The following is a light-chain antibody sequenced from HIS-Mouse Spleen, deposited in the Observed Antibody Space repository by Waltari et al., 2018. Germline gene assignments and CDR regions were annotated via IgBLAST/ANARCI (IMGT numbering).Light chain of an antibody. CDR3: QQYDNLP. Sequence: DIKMTQSPSSLSASVGDRVTITCQASQDISNYLNWYQQKPWKAPKLLIYDASNLETGVPSRFSGSGSGTDFTFTISSLQPEDIATYYCQQYDNLPFGGGTKVEIK. J-gene: IGKJ4*01. CDR2: DAS. CDR1: QDISNY. V-gene: IGKV1-33*01.